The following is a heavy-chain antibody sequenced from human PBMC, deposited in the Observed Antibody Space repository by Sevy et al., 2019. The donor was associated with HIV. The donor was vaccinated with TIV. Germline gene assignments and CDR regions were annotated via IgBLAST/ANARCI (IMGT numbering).Heavy chain of an antibody. CDR3: AKYHVKDSDMGDYYYFAMDV. CDR1: GFSFSDYY. Sequence: GGSLRLSCAASGFSFSDYYMGWIRQAPGKGLEWISYIRGSDATVYYAGSVKDGFTISRDNAKNSLYLQMSSLRAEDTAVYYGAKYHVKDSDMGDYYYFAMDVWGQGTMVTVSS. J-gene: IGHJ6*02. D-gene: IGHD3-16*01. CDR2: IRGSDATV. V-gene: IGHV3-11*01.